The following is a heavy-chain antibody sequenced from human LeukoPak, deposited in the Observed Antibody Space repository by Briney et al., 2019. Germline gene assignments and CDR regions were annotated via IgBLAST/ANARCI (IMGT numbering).Heavy chain of an antibody. Sequence: SETLSLTCTVSGGSIRSGIYYWSWIRRPAGKGLEWIGRIDTSGSTNYNPSLKRRVTISADTSRNQFSLKVISVTAADTAVYYCARYTSYYGSGSYLAWFDPWGQGTLVIVSS. J-gene: IGHJ5*02. CDR1: GGSIRSGIYY. V-gene: IGHV4-61*02. D-gene: IGHD3-10*01. CDR2: IDTSGST. CDR3: ARYTSYYGSGSYLAWFDP.